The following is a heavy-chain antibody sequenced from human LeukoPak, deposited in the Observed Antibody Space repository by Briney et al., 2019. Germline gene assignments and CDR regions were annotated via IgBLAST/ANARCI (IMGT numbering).Heavy chain of an antibody. Sequence: GGSLRLSCAASGFTFSSYAMSWVRQAPGKGLEWVSAISGSGGSTYYADSVKGRFTISRDNSKNTLYLQMNSLRAEDTAIYYCAKDRFYYYDSSGYYPGRDAFDIWGQGTMVTVPS. J-gene: IGHJ3*02. CDR3: AKDRFYYYDSSGYYPGRDAFDI. CDR1: GFTFSSYA. V-gene: IGHV3-23*01. D-gene: IGHD3-22*01. CDR2: ISGSGGST.